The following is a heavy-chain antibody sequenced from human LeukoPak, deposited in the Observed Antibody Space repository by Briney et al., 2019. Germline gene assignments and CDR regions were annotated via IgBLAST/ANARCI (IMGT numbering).Heavy chain of an antibody. CDR2: ISNHGSA. Sequence: PSETLSLTCTVSGASISSSYWSWIRQPPGKGLEWIGYISNHGSANYNPSLNSPVTISVDTSKNQFSLKLSSVTAADTAVYYCARGVGSSSWYRLGVWGKGTTVTVSS. D-gene: IGHD6-13*01. CDR1: GASISSSY. V-gene: IGHV4-59*12. J-gene: IGHJ6*04. CDR3: ARGVGSSSWYRLGV.